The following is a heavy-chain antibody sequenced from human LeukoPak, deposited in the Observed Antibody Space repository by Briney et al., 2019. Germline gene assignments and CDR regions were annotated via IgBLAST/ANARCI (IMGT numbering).Heavy chain of an antibody. CDR3: ASTPYYDFWSGYDRWGFDP. Sequence: ASVKVSCKASGYTFTSYAMNWVRQAPGQGLEWMGWTNTNTGNPTYAQGFTGRFVFSLDTSVSTAYLQISSLKAEDTAVYYCASTPYYDFWSGYDRWGFDPWGQGTLVTVSS. CDR2: TNTNTGNP. D-gene: IGHD3-3*01. V-gene: IGHV7-4-1*02. J-gene: IGHJ5*02. CDR1: GYTFTSYA.